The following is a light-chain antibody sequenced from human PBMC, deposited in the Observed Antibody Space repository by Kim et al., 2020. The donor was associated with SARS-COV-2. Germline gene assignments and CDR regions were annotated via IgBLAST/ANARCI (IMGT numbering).Light chain of an antibody. CDR3: AGWEDSLISPV. CDR2: RND. Sequence: QSVLTQPPSASGIPGQRVTIPCSGSSSNIGRNTVNWYQQLPGMAPKLLIYRNDQRPSGVPDRFSASKSGTSASLVISGLQSEDEADYYCAGWEDSLISPVFGGGTQLTVL. CDR1: SSNIGRNT. J-gene: IGLJ3*02. V-gene: IGLV1-44*01.